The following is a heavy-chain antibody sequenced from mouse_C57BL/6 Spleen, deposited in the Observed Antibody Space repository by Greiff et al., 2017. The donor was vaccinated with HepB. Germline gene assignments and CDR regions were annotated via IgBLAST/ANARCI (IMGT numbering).Heavy chain of an antibody. J-gene: IGHJ2*01. CDR3: ARSHGSSYYFDY. CDR2: INPYNGGT. V-gene: IGHV1-19*01. D-gene: IGHD1-1*01. Sequence: EVQLQQPGPVLVKPGASVKMSCKASGYTFTDYYMNWVKQSHGKSLEWIGVINPYNGGTSYNQKFKGKATLTVDKSSSTAYMQLNSLTSEDSAVYYCARSHGSSYYFDYWGQGTTLTVSS. CDR1: GYTFTDYY.